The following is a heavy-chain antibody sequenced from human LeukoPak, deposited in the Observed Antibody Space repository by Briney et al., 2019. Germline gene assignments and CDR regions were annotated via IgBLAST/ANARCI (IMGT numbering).Heavy chain of an antibody. CDR3: ARGPSLRWSPFDY. J-gene: IGHJ4*02. CDR1: GGSIGSYY. V-gene: IGHV4-34*01. CDR2: INHSGST. Sequence: SETLSLTCTASGGSIGSYYWSWIRQPPGKGLEWIGEINHSGSTNYNPSLKSRVTISVDTSKNQFSLKLSSVTAADTAVYYCARGPSLRWSPFDYWGQGTLVTVSS. D-gene: IGHD4-23*01.